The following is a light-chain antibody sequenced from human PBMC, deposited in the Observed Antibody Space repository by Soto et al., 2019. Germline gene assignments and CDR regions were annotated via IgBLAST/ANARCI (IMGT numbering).Light chain of an antibody. CDR2: GAS. CDR1: QSVSSSY. V-gene: IGKV3-20*01. CDR3: XXXXXXXLX. J-gene: IGKJ4*01. Sequence: EIVLTQSPGTLSLSPGERATLSCRASQSVSSSYLAWYQQKPGQAPRLLIYGASSRATGIPDRFSGSGSGTDFTLTISXXEPXXXXXXXXXXXXXXXLXFGGGTKVEIK.